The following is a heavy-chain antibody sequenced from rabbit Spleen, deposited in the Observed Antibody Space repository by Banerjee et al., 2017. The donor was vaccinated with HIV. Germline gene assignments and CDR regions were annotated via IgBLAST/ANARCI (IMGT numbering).Heavy chain of an antibody. Sequence: QSLEESGGDRVKPGASLTLTCTASGFSFSDSYYMCWVRQAPGKGLECIACIYGGSGGSTWYASWAKGRFTISRTSSTTVTLQLTSLTAADTATYFCARGSAAMTMVITGFYFNLWGPGPLVTVS. CDR1: GFSFSDSYY. CDR3: ARGSAAMTMVITGFYFNL. CDR2: IYGGSGGST. V-gene: IGHV1S40*01. J-gene: IGHJ4*01. D-gene: IGHD2-1*01.